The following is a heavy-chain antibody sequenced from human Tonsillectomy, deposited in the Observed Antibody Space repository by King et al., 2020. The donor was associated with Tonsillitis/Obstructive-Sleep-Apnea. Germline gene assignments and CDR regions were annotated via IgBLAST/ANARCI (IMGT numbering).Heavy chain of an antibody. CDR1: GASISSINW. J-gene: IGHJ6*03. CDR2: IHHSGST. D-gene: IGHD2-21*02. V-gene: IGHV4-4*02. Sequence: VQLQESGPGLVKPSGTLSLTCAVSGASISSINWWSWVRQPPGQGLEWVGEIHHSGSTNYNASLKSRVTISVDKSKNQFSLRLTSVTAADTAVYYCARERGFSDYYSYFYMDVWGKGTTVTVSS. CDR3: ARERGFSDYYSYFYMDV.